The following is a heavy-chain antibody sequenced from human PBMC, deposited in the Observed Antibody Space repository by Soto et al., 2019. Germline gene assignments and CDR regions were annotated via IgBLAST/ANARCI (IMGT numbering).Heavy chain of an antibody. CDR3: ARRVATKQFDY. J-gene: IGHJ4*02. Sequence: QVPLQQWGAGLLKPSETLSLTCAVYGGSFNGYYWSWIRQPPGKGLEWIGEINHSGSTNYNPSLKSLVTISVDTSKCQFSLKLSSLTAADTAVYYCARRVATKQFDYWGQGTLVTVSS. D-gene: IGHD5-12*01. CDR2: INHSGST. V-gene: IGHV4-34*01. CDR1: GGSFNGYY.